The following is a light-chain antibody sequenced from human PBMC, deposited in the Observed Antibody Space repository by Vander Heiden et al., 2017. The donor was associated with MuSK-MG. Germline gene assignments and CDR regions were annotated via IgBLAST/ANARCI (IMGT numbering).Light chain of an antibody. J-gene: IGLJ2*01. CDR3: QSYDSSLSVHVV. V-gene: IGLV1-40*01. CDR1: SSIIRSVYD. Sequence: QSVLTQPPSVSGAPGQRVTISCTGSSSIIRSVYDAPWYKQLPVPAPKLLIYGTSTRHSGVPYRVSGSKSGTSASLAITGLQAEDEADYYCQSYDSSLSVHVVFGGGTKLTVL. CDR2: GTS.